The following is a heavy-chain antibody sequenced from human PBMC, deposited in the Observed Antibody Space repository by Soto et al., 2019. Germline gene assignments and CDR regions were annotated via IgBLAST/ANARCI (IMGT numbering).Heavy chain of an antibody. D-gene: IGHD1-26*01. CDR2: INYRGNT. V-gene: IGHV4-39*02. J-gene: IGHJ4*02. Sequence: SETLSLTCSVSGDSINSDKYYWGWIRQPPGKGLEWIGSINYRGNTYYNPSLKSRVTISVDTSKNQFSLKLNSVTAADTAVYYCARERGLVGATIRVFDYWGQGTLVTVSS. CDR1: GDSINSDKYY. CDR3: ARERGLVGATIRVFDY.